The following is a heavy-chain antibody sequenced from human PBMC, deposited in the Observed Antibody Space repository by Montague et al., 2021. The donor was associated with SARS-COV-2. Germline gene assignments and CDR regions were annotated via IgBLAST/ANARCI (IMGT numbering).Heavy chain of an antibody. Sequence: SLRLSCAASGFIFSDYYMTWIRQAPGKGLEWVSRISGSGSKTYYADSVKGRFTISRDTANNSVYLQMNFLGAEDTAVYYCARDQGGYSTFDMWGQGTMVTVSS. CDR3: ARDQGGYSTFDM. D-gene: IGHD5-18*01. J-gene: IGHJ3*02. CDR2: ISGSGSKT. V-gene: IGHV3-11*01. CDR1: GFIFSDYY.